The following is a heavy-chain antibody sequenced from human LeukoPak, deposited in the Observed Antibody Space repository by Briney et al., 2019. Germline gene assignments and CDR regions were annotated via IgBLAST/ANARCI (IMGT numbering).Heavy chain of an antibody. V-gene: IGHV3-21*04. CDR1: GFTFSSYS. D-gene: IGHD5-18*01. CDR2: ISSSSSYI. CDR3: AKDISYRGYSYGYDY. J-gene: IGHJ4*02. Sequence: GGSLRLSCAASGFTFSSYSMSWVRQAPGKGLEWVSSISSSSSYIYYADSVKGRFTISRDNAKNSLYLQMNSLRAEDTALYYCAKDISYRGYSYGYDYWGQGTLVTVSS.